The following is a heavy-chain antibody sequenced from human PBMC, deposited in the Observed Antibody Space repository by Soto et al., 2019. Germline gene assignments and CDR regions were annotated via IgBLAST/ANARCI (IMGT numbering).Heavy chain of an antibody. CDR1: GYTFTGYY. CDR3: ARHIRNQGFEYYFDS. CDR2: INPNSGGT. Sequence: ASVKVSCKASGYTFTGYYMHWVRQAPGQGLEWMGWINPNSGGTNYAQKFQGWVTMTRDTSISTAYMELSSVTAADTAVYYCARHIRNQGFEYYFDSWGQGTLVTVSS. V-gene: IGHV1-2*04. J-gene: IGHJ4*02.